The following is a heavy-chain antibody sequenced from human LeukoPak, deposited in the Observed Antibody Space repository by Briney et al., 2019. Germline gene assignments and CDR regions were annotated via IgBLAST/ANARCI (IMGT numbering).Heavy chain of an antibody. V-gene: IGHV5-51*01. Sequence: GESLKISCQGSGYRFASAWIGWVRQVPGKGLEWMGIIYPGDSDTRYSPSFQGQVTISADKSITTAYLQWSSLKASDSAMYYCARGDSSGYYPYYFDFWGQGTLVTVSS. D-gene: IGHD3-22*01. CDR1: GYRFASAW. CDR2: IYPGDSDT. CDR3: ARGDSSGYYPYYFDF. J-gene: IGHJ4*02.